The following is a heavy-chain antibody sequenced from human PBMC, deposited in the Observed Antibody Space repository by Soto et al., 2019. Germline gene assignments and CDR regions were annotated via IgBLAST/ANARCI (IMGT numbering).Heavy chain of an antibody. CDR2: IYYSGST. CDR1: GGSVSSGSYY. D-gene: IGHD4-4*01. Sequence: PSETLSLTCTVSGGSVSSGSYYWSWIRQPPGKGLEWIGYIYYSGSTNYNPSLKSRVTISVDTSKNQFPLKLSSVTAADTAVYYCARADYSNYDRFDYWGQGTLVTVSS. J-gene: IGHJ4*02. CDR3: ARADYSNYDRFDY. V-gene: IGHV4-61*01.